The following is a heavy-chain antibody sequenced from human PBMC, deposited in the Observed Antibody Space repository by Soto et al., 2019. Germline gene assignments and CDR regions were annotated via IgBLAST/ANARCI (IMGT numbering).Heavy chain of an antibody. CDR3: AREPRGVVVVPAAMGWFDP. CDR2: IIPIFGTA. J-gene: IGHJ5*02. Sequence: ASVKVSCKASGGTFSSYAISWVRQAPGQGXEWMGGIIPIFGTANYAQKFQGRVTITADESTSTAYMELSSLRSEDTAVYYCAREPRGVVVVPAAMGWFDPRGQGTLVTVSS. V-gene: IGHV1-69*13. CDR1: GGTFSSYA. D-gene: IGHD2-2*01.